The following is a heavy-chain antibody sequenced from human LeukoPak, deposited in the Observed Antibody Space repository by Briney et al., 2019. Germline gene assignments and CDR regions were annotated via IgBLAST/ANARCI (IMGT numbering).Heavy chain of an antibody. CDR2: ITSGGGFK. V-gene: IGHV3-11*04. Sequence: TGGSLRLSCVGAGFPFSDFHMSWIRQAPGKELEWVSYITSGGGFKYYADSVKGRFSISRDDSKNSVFLQMNSLRVEDTAVYYCARVRPGSSGSYYRTSWGQGTLVTVSS. J-gene: IGHJ4*02. D-gene: IGHD3-22*01. CDR3: ARVRPGSSGSYYRTS. CDR1: GFPFSDFH.